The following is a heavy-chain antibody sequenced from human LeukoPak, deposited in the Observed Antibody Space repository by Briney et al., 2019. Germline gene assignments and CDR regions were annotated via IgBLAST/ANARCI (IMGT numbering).Heavy chain of an antibody. CDR1: HGSISGFH. CDR2: IFYSGST. V-gene: IGHV4-59*01. Sequence: PSETLSLTCTVSHGSISGFHWSWIRQPPGKGLEWIGYIFYSGSTNYNPSFKSRVTISVDTSRNKVSLKLSSVTAADTAVYYCARGGAFSSSWYVDYWGQGTLVTVST. CDR3: ARGGAFSSSWYVDY. D-gene: IGHD6-13*01. J-gene: IGHJ4*02.